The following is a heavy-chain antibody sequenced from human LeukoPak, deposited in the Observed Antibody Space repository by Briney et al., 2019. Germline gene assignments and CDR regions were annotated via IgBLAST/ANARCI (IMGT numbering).Heavy chain of an antibody. J-gene: IGHJ6*02. Sequence: PGGSLRLSCAASGFTFSNHGMHWVRQAPGKGLEWVAVTSNDEINKYYGESVKGRFTISRDNSKNTPFLQMNSLRADDTAIYYCAKDRLQGYYYGMDVWGQGTTVTVSS. V-gene: IGHV3-30*18. CDR1: GFTFSNHG. CDR3: AKDRLQGYYYGMDV. D-gene: IGHD2-15*01. CDR2: TSNDEINK.